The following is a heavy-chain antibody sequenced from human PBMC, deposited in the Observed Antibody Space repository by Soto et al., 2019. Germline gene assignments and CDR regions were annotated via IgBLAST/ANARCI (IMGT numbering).Heavy chain of an antibody. V-gene: IGHV5-51*01. CDR3: AKRAYSSSSRYYFDY. Sequence: AGESLKISCKGSGYSFTNYWIAWVRQMPGKGLEYMGIIYPSDSDTRYSPSFQGQVTISRDNSKNTLYLQMNSLRAEDTAVYYCAKRAYSSSSRYYFDYWGQGTLVTVSS. CDR2: IYPSDSDT. CDR1: GYSFTNYW. D-gene: IGHD6-6*01. J-gene: IGHJ4*02.